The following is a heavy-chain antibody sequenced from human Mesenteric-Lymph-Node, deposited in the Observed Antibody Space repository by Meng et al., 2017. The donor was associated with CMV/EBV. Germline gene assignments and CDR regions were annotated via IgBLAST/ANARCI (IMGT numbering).Heavy chain of an antibody. D-gene: IGHD6-13*01. Sequence: GESLKISCAASGFTFSSYQETWVRWAPGRGLEWISFMSSSGRNIYYADSVKGRFTISRDVAENSLYLEMNSLRTEDTAVYYCARYSTSNAFDLWGQGTTVTVSS. J-gene: IGHJ3*01. CDR1: GFTFSSYQ. CDR3: ARYSTSNAFDL. V-gene: IGHV3-48*03. CDR2: MSSSGRNI.